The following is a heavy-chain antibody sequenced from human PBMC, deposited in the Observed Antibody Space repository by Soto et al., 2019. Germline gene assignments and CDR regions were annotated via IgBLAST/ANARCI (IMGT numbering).Heavy chain of an antibody. Sequence: GASVKVSCKVSGYTLTELSMHWVRQAPGKGLEWMGGFDPEDGETIYAQKFQGRVTMTEDTSTDTAYMELSSLRSEDTAVYYCATDSGLTALYYYYGMDVWGQGTTVTVSS. CDR3: ATDSGLTALYYYYGMDV. D-gene: IGHD2-21*02. CDR2: FDPEDGET. V-gene: IGHV1-24*01. CDR1: GYTLTELS. J-gene: IGHJ6*02.